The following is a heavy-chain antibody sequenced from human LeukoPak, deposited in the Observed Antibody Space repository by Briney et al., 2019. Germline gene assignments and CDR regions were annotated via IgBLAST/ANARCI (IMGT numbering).Heavy chain of an antibody. CDR1: GYTFTDYF. D-gene: IGHD2-21*02. J-gene: IGHJ5*01. Sequence: ASVKVSCKASGYTFTDYFMHWVRQAPGQGLEWMGWINPNIGDASYAQKFQDRVTMTRDRSINTAYMELGRLTSDDTAVYYCARMALDGGDSIGFDSWGQGTLVTVSS. CDR3: ARMALDGGDSIGFDS. CDR2: INPNIGDA. V-gene: IGHV1-2*02.